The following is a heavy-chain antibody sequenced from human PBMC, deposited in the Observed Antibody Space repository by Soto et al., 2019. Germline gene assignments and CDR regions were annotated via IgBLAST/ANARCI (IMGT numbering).Heavy chain of an antibody. J-gene: IGHJ4*02. CDR1: EFSFSPYA. CDR2: ISFDGNII. Sequence: GGSVRLSCAASEFSFSPYAMHWIRQAPGKGLEWVAVISFDGNIIQYADSVKGRFIISRDNSKNTLYLQMNSLRGEDTAVYYCARTFDTITYYFDYWGQGTLVTVSS. V-gene: IGHV3-30*16. D-gene: IGHD3-9*01. CDR3: ARTFDTITYYFDY.